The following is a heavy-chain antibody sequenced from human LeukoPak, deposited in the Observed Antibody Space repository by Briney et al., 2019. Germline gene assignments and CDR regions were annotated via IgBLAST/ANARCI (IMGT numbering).Heavy chain of an antibody. V-gene: IGHV4-59*01. CDR1: GGSISSYY. D-gene: IGHD3-10*01. J-gene: IGHJ4*02. CDR2: IYYSGST. Sequence: KPSETLSLTCTVSGGSISSYYWSWIRQPPGKGLEWIGYIYYSGSTNYNPSLKSRVTISVDTSKNQFSLKLSSVTAADTAVYYCARVSGRYYFDYWGQGTLVTASS. CDR3: ARVSGRYYFDY.